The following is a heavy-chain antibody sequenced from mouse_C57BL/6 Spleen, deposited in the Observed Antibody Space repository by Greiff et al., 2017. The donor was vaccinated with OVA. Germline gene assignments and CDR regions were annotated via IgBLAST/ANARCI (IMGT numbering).Heavy chain of an antibody. V-gene: IGHV3-6*01. Sequence: EVKLMESGPGLVKPSQSLSLTCSVTGYSITSGYYWNWIRQFPGNKLEWMGYISYDGSNNYNPSLKNRISITRDTSKNQFFLKLNSVTTEDTATYYCARDRNGNFAYWGQGTLVTVSA. CDR1: GYSITSGYY. CDR3: ARDRNGNFAY. J-gene: IGHJ3*01. CDR2: ISYDGSN. D-gene: IGHD2-1*01.